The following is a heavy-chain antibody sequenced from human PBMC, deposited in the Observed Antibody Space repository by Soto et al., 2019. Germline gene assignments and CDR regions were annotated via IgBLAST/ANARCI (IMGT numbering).Heavy chain of an antibody. D-gene: IGHD4-17*01. CDR3: ARGAEMGTVTKGYYYSMDV. V-gene: IGHV1-69*04. Sequence: QVQLVQSGAEVKKPGSSVKVSCKASGDTFSNHTISWVRQAPGQGLEWMGRIIPILGVANYAQKFQGRVTITADKSTSTAYMELSSLRSADTAVYYCARGAEMGTVTKGYYYSMDVWGTGTTVTVSS. J-gene: IGHJ6*03. CDR1: GDTFSNHT. CDR2: IIPILGVA.